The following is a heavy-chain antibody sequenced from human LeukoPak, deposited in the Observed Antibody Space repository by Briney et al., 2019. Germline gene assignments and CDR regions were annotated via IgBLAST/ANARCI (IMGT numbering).Heavy chain of an antibody. CDR2: IYTSGST. CDR1: GGSISSYY. J-gene: IGHJ6*02. Sequence: SETLPLTCTVSGGSISSYYWSWIRQPAGKGLEWIGRIYTSGSTNYNPSLKSRVTMSVDTSKNQFSLKLSSVTAADTAVYYCARDRWGGGSGYYYYYYGMDVCGQGTTVTVSS. CDR3: ARDRWGGGSGYYYYYYGMDV. D-gene: IGHD2-15*01. V-gene: IGHV4-4*07.